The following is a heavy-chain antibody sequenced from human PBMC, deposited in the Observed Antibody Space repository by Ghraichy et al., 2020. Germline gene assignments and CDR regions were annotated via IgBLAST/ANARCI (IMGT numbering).Heavy chain of an antibody. CDR3: ASGPYGDYNDY. Sequence: ETLSLTCAVYGGSFSGYYWSWIRQPPGKGLEWIGEINHSGSTNYNPSLKSRVTISVDTSKNQFSLKLSSVTAADTAVYYCASGPYGDYNDYWGQGTLVTVSS. CDR1: GGSFSGYY. CDR2: INHSGST. V-gene: IGHV4-34*01. J-gene: IGHJ4*02. D-gene: IGHD4-17*01.